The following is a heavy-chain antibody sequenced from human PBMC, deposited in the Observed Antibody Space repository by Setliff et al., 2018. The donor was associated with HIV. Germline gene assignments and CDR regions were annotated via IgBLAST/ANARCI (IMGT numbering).Heavy chain of an antibody. V-gene: IGHV3-23*01. CDR1: GFTFSSYA. Sequence: GESLKISCATSGFTFSSYAMSWVRQAPGKGLEWVSAISGSGDSTYYADSVKGRFTLSRDNSKNTLYLQMNSLRADDAAVYYCAKDPSDSSSWYYFHYWGQGALVTVSS. D-gene: IGHD6-13*01. J-gene: IGHJ4*02. CDR3: AKDPSDSSSWYYFHY. CDR2: ISGSGDST.